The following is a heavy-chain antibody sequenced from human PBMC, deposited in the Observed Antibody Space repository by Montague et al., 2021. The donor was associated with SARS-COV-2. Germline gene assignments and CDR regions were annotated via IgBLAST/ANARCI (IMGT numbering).Heavy chain of an antibody. J-gene: IGHJ4*02. Sequence: SLRLSCPASGFTVSSNSMIWVRQAPGKGPECVSLIYSGGSTYYADYVKGRFTISRDNSKNTLYLQMNSLRAEDTAVYYCARGYFDWGIFDYWGQGTLVTVSS. D-gene: IGHD3-9*01. V-gene: IGHV3-66*01. CDR2: IYSGGST. CDR1: GFTVSSNS. CDR3: ARGYFDWGIFDY.